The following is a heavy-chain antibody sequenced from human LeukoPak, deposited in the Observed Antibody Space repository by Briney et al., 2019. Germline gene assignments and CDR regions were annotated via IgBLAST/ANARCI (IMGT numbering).Heavy chain of an antibody. J-gene: IGHJ3*02. CDR3: ARDSDSAPDYYDSSGPGAFDI. V-gene: IGHV4-4*02. CDR2: IYHSGST. Sequence: PSETLSLTCAVSGGSISSSNWWSWVRQPPGKGLEWIGEIYHSGSTNYNPSLKSRVTISVDTSKNQFSLKLSSVTAADTAVYYCARDSDSAPDYYDSSGPGAFDIWGQGTMVTVSS. CDR1: GGSISSSNW. D-gene: IGHD3-22*01.